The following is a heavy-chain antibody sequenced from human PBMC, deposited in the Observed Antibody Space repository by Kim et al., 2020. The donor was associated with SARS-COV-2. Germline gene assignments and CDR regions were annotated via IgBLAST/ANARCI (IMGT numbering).Heavy chain of an antibody. CDR2: SSPRSSYT. Sequence: GGSLRLSCAASGFNLSEYYMNWIRQSPQKGLEWISYSSPRSSYTNYADSVKGRFTISRDNSKNSFYLQMHSLRVDDTAVYYCASGGMSDFWTGSYTGFDTWGQGTLVTVSS. CDR1: GFNLSEYY. CDR3: ASGGMSDFWTGSYTGFDT. D-gene: IGHD3-3*01. V-gene: IGHV3-11*06. J-gene: IGHJ5*02.